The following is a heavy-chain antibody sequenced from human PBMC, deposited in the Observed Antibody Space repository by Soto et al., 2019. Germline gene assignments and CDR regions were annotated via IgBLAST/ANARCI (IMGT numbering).Heavy chain of an antibody. CDR1: GGSISSYY. D-gene: IGHD3-10*01. CDR2: IYYSGST. Sequence: SETLSLTCTVSGGSISSYYWSWIRQPPGKGLEWIGYIYYSGSTNYNPYLKSRVTMSVDTSKNQFSLKLSSVTAADTAVYYCARDQNYYGSGSYLYWGQGTLVTVSS. J-gene: IGHJ4*02. V-gene: IGHV4-59*01. CDR3: ARDQNYYGSGSYLY.